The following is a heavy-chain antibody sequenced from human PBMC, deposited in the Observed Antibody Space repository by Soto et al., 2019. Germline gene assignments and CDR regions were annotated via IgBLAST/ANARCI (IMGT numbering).Heavy chain of an antibody. CDR1: GYTFTSYG. D-gene: IGHD6-6*01. CDR3: ARAGRSYSSSYYFDY. V-gene: IGHV1-18*01. CDR2: ISAYNGNT. Sequence: ASVKVSCKASGYTFTSYGISWVRQAPGQGLEWMGWISAYNGNTNYAQKLQGRVTMTTDTSTSTAYMELRSLRSDDTAVYYCARAGRSYSSSYYFDYWGQGTLVTVSS. J-gene: IGHJ4*02.